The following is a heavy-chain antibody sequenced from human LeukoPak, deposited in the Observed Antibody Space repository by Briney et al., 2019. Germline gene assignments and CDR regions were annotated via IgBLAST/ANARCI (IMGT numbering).Heavy chain of an antibody. J-gene: IGHJ2*01. CDR2: IYHSGST. V-gene: IGHV4-30-2*02. D-gene: IGHD2-15*01. CDR3: ATEWWGRGYWYFDL. Sequence: SETLSLTCAVSGGSISSGGYSWSWIRQPPGKGLEWIGYIYHSGSTYYNPSLKSRVTISVDTSKDQFSLKLSSVTAADTAVYYCATEWWGRGYWYFDLWGRGTLVTVSS. CDR1: GGSISSGGYS.